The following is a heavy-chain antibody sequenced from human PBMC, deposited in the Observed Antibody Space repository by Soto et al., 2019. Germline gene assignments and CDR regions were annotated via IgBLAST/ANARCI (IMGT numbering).Heavy chain of an antibody. Sequence: SETLSLTCAVSGGSFGSYSWNWIRQPPGKGLEWIGKIYNSGRTGYNPSLKSRGTLSIDTSKNQLSLNLSAVTAADTAVYYCSIDGFYIDRSGPRDDGFDYWGQGTLVTVSS. CDR1: GGSFGSYS. D-gene: IGHD3-22*01. J-gene: IGHJ4*02. CDR2: IYNSGRT. V-gene: IGHV4-59*01. CDR3: SIDGFYIDRSGPRDDGFDY.